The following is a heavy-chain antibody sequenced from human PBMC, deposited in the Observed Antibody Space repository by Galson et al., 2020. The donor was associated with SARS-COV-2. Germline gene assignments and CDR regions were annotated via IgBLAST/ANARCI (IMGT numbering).Heavy chain of an antibody. J-gene: IGHJ6*02. V-gene: IGHV4-61*02. CDR3: ARGEFFEFNYYGMDV. Sequence: SETLSLTCTVSGASIRSGRYHWSWIRQPAGKGLESIGRIYPSGNTNYNPSLKSRVTISLDTSKNQVSLRLRSVTAADTAVYYCARGEFFEFNYYGMDVWGQVTTVAVSS. D-gene: IGHD3-3*01. CDR2: IYPSGNT. CDR1: GASIRSGRYH.